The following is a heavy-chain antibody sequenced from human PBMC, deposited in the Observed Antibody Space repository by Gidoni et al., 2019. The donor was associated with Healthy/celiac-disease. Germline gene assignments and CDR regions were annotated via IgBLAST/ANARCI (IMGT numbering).Heavy chain of an antibody. CDR2: ISGSGGST. V-gene: IGHV3-23*04. CDR3: AKDHFAMGATGQFDY. J-gene: IGHJ4*02. CDR1: GVTFSSYA. D-gene: IGHD1-26*01. Sequence: EVQLVESGGGLVQPGGSLRLSCAASGVTFSSYAMSWVRQAPGKGLEWVSAISGSGGSTYYADSVKGRFTISRVNSKSTLYLQMNSLRAEDTAVYYCAKDHFAMGATGQFDYWGQGTLVTVSS.